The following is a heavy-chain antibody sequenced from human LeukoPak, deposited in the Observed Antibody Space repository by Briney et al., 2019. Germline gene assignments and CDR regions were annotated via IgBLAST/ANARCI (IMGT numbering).Heavy chain of an antibody. Sequence: SETLSLTCTVSGGSISSYYWSWIRQPAGKGLEWIGRIYTSGSTNYNPSLKSRVTMSVDTSKNQFSLKLSSVTAADMAVYYCARDSYYGSGSPLYMDVWGKGTTVTISS. V-gene: IGHV4-4*07. CDR3: ARDSYYGSGSPLYMDV. CDR1: GGSISSYY. D-gene: IGHD3-10*01. J-gene: IGHJ6*03. CDR2: IYTSGST.